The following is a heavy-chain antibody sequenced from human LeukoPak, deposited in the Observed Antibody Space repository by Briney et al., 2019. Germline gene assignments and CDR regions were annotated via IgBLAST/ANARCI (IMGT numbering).Heavy chain of an antibody. CDR2: ISWDGGRT. Sequence: GGSLRLSCAASGFTFDDYTMHWVRQAPGEGLEWVSLISWDGGRTYYADSVKGRFTISRDNSKNSLYLQMNSLRTEDTALYYCAKDIRGTYCGGDCYSIQHYYYSGMDVWGQGTTVPVSS. V-gene: IGHV3-43*01. CDR3: AKDIRGTYCGGDCYSIQHYYYSGMDV. CDR1: GFTFDDYT. D-gene: IGHD2-21*02. J-gene: IGHJ6*02.